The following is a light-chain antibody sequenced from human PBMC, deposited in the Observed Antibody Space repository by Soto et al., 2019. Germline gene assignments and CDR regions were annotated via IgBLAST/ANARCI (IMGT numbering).Light chain of an antibody. J-gene: IGKJ1*01. CDR1: QNIYYN. CDR2: RAS. V-gene: IGKV3-15*01. CDR3: LQYHNLWA. Sequence: ILMTQSPATVSVSPGESATLSCRASQNIYYNVAWYQQRPGQAPRLLIYRASTRAPGVPDRFSGSGSGTEFTLPISSLQPEDFTVYSCLQYHNLWAFGQGTKVEI.